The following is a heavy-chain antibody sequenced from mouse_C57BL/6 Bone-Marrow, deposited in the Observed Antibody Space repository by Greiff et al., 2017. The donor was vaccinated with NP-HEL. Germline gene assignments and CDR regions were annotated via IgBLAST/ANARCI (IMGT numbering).Heavy chain of an antibody. D-gene: IGHD1-1*01. CDR2: ISYDGSN. CDR1: GYSITSGYY. V-gene: IGHV3-6*01. J-gene: IGHJ3*01. Sequence: EVQLVESGPGLVKPSQSLSLTCSVTGYSITSGYYWNWIRQFPGNKLEWMGYISYDGSNNYNPSLKNRISITRDTSKNQFFLKLNSVTTEDTATYYCARDGSSRDWFAYWGQGTLVTVSA. CDR3: ARDGSSRDWFAY.